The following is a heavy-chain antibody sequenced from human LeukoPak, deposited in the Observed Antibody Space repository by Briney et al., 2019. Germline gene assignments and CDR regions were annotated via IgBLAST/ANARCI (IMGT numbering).Heavy chain of an antibody. CDR1: RGTFSSYA. V-gene: IGHV1-69*01. D-gene: IGHD5-18*01. CDR2: HIPIFGTA. CDR3: ARDEGARRGYSYAVFDY. Sequence: ASAKVSCKASRGTFSSYAISFVRQAAGQGLEWMGGHIPIFGTANYAQKFQGRVTITADESTSTAYMELSSLRSEDTAVYYCARDEGARRGYSYAVFDYWGQGTLVTVSS. J-gene: IGHJ4*02.